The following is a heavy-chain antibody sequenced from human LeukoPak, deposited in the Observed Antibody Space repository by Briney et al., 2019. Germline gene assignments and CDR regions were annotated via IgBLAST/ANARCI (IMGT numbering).Heavy chain of an antibody. Sequence: GSLRLSCAASGFTFSSYWMSWVRQAPGKGLEWIGEINHSGSTNYNPSLKSRVTISVDTSKNQFSLKLSSVTAADTAVYYCARHKDYYYSYMDVWGKGTTVTISS. J-gene: IGHJ6*03. CDR1: GFTFSSYW. V-gene: IGHV4-34*01. CDR3: ARHKDYYYSYMDV. CDR2: INHSGST.